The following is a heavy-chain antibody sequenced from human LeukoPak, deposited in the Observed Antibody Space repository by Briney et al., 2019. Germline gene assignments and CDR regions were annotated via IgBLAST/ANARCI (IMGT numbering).Heavy chain of an antibody. CDR3: ARGQWELQPFDY. V-gene: IGHV4-4*07. Sequence: SETLSLTCTVSGGSISSYYWSWIRQPAGKGLEWIGRVYTSGSTNYNPSLKGRVTMSVDTSKNQFSLKLSSVTAADTAVYYCARGQWELQPFDYWGQGTLVTVSS. J-gene: IGHJ4*02. CDR1: GGSISSYY. CDR2: VYTSGST. D-gene: IGHD1-26*01.